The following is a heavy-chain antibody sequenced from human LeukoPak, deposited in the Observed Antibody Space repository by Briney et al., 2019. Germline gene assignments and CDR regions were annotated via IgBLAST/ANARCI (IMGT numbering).Heavy chain of an antibody. CDR1: GGSFSDYY. CDR2: INHSGST. V-gene: IGHV4-34*01. D-gene: IGHD3-22*01. CDR3: ARVASEGYYDSSGYYFFDY. J-gene: IGHJ4*02. Sequence: PSETLSLTCAVYGGSFSDYYWSWIRQPPGKGLEWIGEINHSGSTNYNPSLKSRVTISVDTSKNQFSLKLSSVTAADTAVYYCARVASEGYYDSSGYYFFDYWGQGTLVTVSS.